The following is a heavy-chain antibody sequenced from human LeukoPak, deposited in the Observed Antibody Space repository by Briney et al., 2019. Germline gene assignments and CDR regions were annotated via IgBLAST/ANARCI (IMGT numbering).Heavy chain of an antibody. D-gene: IGHD3-3*01. J-gene: IGHJ6*03. CDR2: IYHSGST. Sequence: SETLSLTCAVSGYSISSGYYWGWIRQPPGKGLEWIGSIYHSGSTNYNPSLKSRVTISVDTSKNQFSLKLSSVTAADTAVYYCARGVLGDYDFWSGYSLGAYYMDVWGKGTTVTVSS. CDR1: GYSISSGYY. CDR3: ARGVLGDYDFWSGYSLGAYYMDV. V-gene: IGHV4-38-2*01.